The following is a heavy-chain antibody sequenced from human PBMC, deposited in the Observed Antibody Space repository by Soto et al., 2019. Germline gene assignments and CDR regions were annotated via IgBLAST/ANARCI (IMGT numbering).Heavy chain of an antibody. V-gene: IGHV3-30-3*01. CDR2: ISYDGSKK. D-gene: IGHD3-10*02. CDR1: GFTFSSYA. Sequence: QVQLVESGGGVVQPGRSWRLSGSASGFTFSSYAMNGVRQAPGKGREWAPYISYDGSKKHYADPVKGRFTISIDNSKNTLYLQMNSLRVEDTAVYYCARDSNTYRDYYHGMDVWGQGTTVTVSS. J-gene: IGHJ6*02. CDR3: ARDSNTYRDYYHGMDV.